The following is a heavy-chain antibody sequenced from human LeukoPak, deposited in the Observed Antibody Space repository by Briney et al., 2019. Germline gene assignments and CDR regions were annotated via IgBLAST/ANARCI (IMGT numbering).Heavy chain of an antibody. Sequence: GGSLRLSCAASGFTFSSYAMHWVRQAPGKGLEWVAVISYDGSNKYYADSVKGRFTISRDNSKNTLYLQMNSLRAEDTAVYYCARVPFYSSGWCAHWGQGTLVTVSS. CDR2: ISYDGSNK. V-gene: IGHV3-30-3*01. D-gene: IGHD6-19*01. J-gene: IGHJ4*02. CDR1: GFTFSSYA. CDR3: ARVPFYSSGWCAH.